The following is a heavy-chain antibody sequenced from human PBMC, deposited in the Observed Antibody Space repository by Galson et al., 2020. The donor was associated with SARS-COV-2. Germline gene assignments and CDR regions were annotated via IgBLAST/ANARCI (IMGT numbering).Heavy chain of an antibody. Sequence: ASETLSLTCTVSGASISSGTRYWGWFRPPPGKGLEWVGSSTYYNSSLKSRLTISADMSRNQFSVDLRSVTAADTAVYFCARGGPCLAWYFDLWGRGTLVTVSS. V-gene: IGHV4-39*07. CDR2: SST. CDR3: ARGGPCLAWYFDL. CDR1: GASISSGTRY. J-gene: IGHJ2*01.